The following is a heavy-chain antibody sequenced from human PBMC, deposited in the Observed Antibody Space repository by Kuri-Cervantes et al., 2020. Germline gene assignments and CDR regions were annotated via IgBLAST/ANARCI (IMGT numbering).Heavy chain of an antibody. D-gene: IGHD3-3*01. Sequence: SETLSLTCTVSGGSISSSSYYWGWIRQPPGKGLEWIGEITHSGSTNYNPSLKSRVTISVDTSKNQFSLKLSSVTAADTAVYYCATNLRFLEWLDDYWGQGTLVTVSS. J-gene: IGHJ4*02. CDR2: ITHSGST. V-gene: IGHV4-39*01. CDR3: ATNLRFLEWLDDY. CDR1: GGSISSSSYY.